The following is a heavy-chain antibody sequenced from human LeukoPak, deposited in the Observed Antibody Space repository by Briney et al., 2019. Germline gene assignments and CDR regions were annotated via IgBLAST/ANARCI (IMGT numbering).Heavy chain of an antibody. CDR2: IYTSGST. Sequence: SETLSLTCTVSGGSISSGSYYWSWIRQPAGKGLEWIGRIYTSGSTNYNPSLKSRVTISVDTSKNQFSLKLSSVTAADTAVYYCARSPGYCSGGSCYPWGQGTLVTVSS. D-gene: IGHD2-15*01. J-gene: IGHJ5*02. V-gene: IGHV4-61*02. CDR1: GGSISSGSYY. CDR3: ARSPGYCSGGSCYP.